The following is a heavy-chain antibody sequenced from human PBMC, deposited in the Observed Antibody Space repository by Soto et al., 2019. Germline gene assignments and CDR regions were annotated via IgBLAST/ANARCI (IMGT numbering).Heavy chain of an antibody. CDR1: GGSISGYY. J-gene: IGHJ4*02. CDR3: ARGSAAGTKSPFDY. V-gene: IGHV4-59*01. D-gene: IGHD6-13*01. Sequence: VQLQESGPGLVKPSETLSLTCTVSGGSISGYYWSWIRQSPGKGLEWIGYIHYGGSTNYNPSLKSRVTISVDTSKNQPSQKLSSVTAADTAVYYCARGSAAGTKSPFDYWGQGTLVTVSS. CDR2: IHYGGST.